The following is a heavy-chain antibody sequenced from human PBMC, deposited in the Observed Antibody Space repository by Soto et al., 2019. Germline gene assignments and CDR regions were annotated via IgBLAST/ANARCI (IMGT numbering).Heavy chain of an antibody. CDR3: AREALYGSGIFDY. J-gene: IGHJ4*02. CDR2: IWYDGSNK. Sequence: GGSLRLSCAASGFTFSSYGMHWVRQAPGKGLEWVAVIWYDGSNKYYADSVKGRFTISRDNSKNTLYLQMNSLRAEDTAVYYCAREALYGSGIFDYWGQGTLVTVSS. V-gene: IGHV3-33*01. D-gene: IGHD3-10*01. CDR1: GFTFSSYG.